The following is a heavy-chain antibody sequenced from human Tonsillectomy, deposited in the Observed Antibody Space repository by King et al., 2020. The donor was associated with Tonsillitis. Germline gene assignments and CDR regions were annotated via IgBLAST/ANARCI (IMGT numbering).Heavy chain of an antibody. D-gene: IGHD2/OR15-2a*01. J-gene: IGHJ4*02. CDR2: INWNGGST. V-gene: IGHV3-20*04. CDR1: GFTFGDYG. Sequence: VQLVESGGSVVRPGGALRLSCAASGFTFGDYGMSWVRQAPGKGLEWGSGINWNGGSTGYADYVKGRFTISRDNAKKFLYLQMTSLRDEDRALYYCARARTPSLHVLVLPSSDSFGYWGQGPLFTVSS. CDR3: ARARTPSLHVLVLPSSDSFGY.